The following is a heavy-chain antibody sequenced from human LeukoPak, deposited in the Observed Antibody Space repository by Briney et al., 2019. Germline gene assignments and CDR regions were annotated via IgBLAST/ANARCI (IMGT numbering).Heavy chain of an antibody. CDR3: ARPDDSSTVTTEYNWFDP. V-gene: IGHV3-21*01. CDR1: GFTFSSYN. CDR2: ITSGSSYI. Sequence: EPGGSLRLSCAASGFTFSSYNMNWVRQAPGKGLEWVSSITSGSSYIYYADSVKGRFTISRDNAKNSLYLQMNSLRAEDTAVYYCARPDDSSTVTTEYNWFDPWGQGTLVTVSS. D-gene: IGHD4-17*01. J-gene: IGHJ5*02.